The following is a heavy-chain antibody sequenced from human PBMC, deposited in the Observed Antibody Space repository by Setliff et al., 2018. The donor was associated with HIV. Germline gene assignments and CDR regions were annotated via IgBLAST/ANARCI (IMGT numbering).Heavy chain of an antibody. CDR3: AKAAVEMTTIAFGGPPGY. J-gene: IGHJ4*02. CDR1: GGTFRSYA. CDR2: IIPFIDAT. V-gene: IGHV1-69*11. D-gene: IGHD3-16*01. Sequence: SVKVSCKASGGTFRSYAINWVRQAPGQGLEWMGTIIPFIDATHYAQSFQGRLTITADESSNTAYMELSSLRLHDTAVYYCAKAAVEMTTIAFGGPPGYWGQGTLVTVSS.